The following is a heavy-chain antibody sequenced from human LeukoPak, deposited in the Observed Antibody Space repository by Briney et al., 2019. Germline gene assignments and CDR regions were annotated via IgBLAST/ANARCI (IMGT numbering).Heavy chain of an antibody. Sequence: GGSLRLSCAASGFTFSSYAMSWVRLPPGKGLQWVSSLSTSGGNTYSADSVKGRFTISRDNSKNTLYLQMNSLRAEDTAVYYCAKGSATSRPYYFDYWGQGTLVTVSS. CDR2: LSTSGGNT. CDR1: GFTFSSYA. D-gene: IGHD2-2*01. J-gene: IGHJ4*02. CDR3: AKGSATSRPYYFDY. V-gene: IGHV3-23*01.